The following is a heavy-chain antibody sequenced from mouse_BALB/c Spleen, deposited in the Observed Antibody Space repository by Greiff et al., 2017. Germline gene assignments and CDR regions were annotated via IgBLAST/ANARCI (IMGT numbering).Heavy chain of an antibody. CDR3: AREDYYGSSWGYFDV. Sequence: VKLVESGPGLVQPSQSLSITCTVSGFSLTSYGVHWVRQSPGKGLEWLGVIWSGGSTDYNAAFISRLSISKDNSKSQVFFKMNSLQANDTAIYYCAREDYYGSSWGYFDVWGAGTTVTVSS. J-gene: IGHJ1*01. D-gene: IGHD1-1*01. V-gene: IGHV2-2*02. CDR2: IWSGGST. CDR1: GFSLTSYG.